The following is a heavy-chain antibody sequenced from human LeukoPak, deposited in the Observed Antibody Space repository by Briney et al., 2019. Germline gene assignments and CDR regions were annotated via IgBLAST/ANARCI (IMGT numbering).Heavy chain of an antibody. Sequence: PSETLSLTCTVSGGSISSYYWSWIRQPPGKGLEWIGYIYYSGSTNYNPSLKSRVTISVDTSKNQFSLKLSSVTAADTAVYYCARGKGLRFLEWALDAFDIWGQGTMVTVSS. V-gene: IGHV4-59*01. D-gene: IGHD3-3*01. J-gene: IGHJ3*02. CDR3: ARGKGLRFLEWALDAFDI. CDR2: IYYSGST. CDR1: GGSISSYY.